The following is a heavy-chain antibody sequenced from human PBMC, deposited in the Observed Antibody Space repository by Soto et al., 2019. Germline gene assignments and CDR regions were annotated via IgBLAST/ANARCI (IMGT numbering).Heavy chain of an antibody. J-gene: IGHJ4*02. D-gene: IGHD1-7*01. CDR2: IYYSGST. CDR1: GGSIRSYY. V-gene: IGHV4-59*01. Sequence: QVQLQESGPGLVKPSETLSLTCTVSGGSIRSYYWSWILQPPGKGLEWIGYIYYSGSTNYNPSLKSRVTISVDTSKNQFSLKLSSVTAADTAVYYCARRYGTTFDYWGQGTLVTVSS. CDR3: ARRYGTTFDY.